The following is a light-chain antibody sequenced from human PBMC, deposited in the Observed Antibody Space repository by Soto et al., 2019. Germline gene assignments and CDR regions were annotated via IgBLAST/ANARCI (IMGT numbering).Light chain of an antibody. V-gene: IGLV1-44*01. CDR1: SSNIGSNT. CDR3: AAWDDSLNGVV. Sequence: HSVLTQPPSASGTPVRRVTISCSGSSSNIGSNTVNWYQHLPGTAPKLLIYSNNQRPSGVPDRFSGSKSGTSASLAISGLQSEDEADYYCAAWDDSLNGVVFGGGTKVTVL. J-gene: IGLJ2*01. CDR2: SNN.